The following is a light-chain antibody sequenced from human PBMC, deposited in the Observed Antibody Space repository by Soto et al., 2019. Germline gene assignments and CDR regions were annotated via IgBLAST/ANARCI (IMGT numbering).Light chain of an antibody. Sequence: EIVLTQAPDTLSLSPGERATLSCRASQSVRNNYLAWYQQKPGQAPRLLIYDASSRATGIPDRFSGSVSGTDFTLTISRLEPEDFAVYYCHQYTGSPHSFGGGTKVEI. V-gene: IGKV3-20*01. CDR3: HQYTGSPHS. J-gene: IGKJ4*01. CDR2: DAS. CDR1: QSVRNNY.